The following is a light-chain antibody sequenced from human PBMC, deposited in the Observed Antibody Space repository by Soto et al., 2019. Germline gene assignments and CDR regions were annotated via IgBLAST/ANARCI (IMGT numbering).Light chain of an antibody. V-gene: IGKV3-20*01. Sequence: EIVLTQSPRTLSLSPGERATLSCSASQSVSSNNLAWLRQKPGQAPRLLIYGASSRATDIPDRFSGSGSGTDFTLTISRLEPEDFAVYYCQQYGGSPWSFGQGTKVDIK. J-gene: IGKJ1*01. CDR3: QQYGGSPWS. CDR2: GAS. CDR1: QSVSSNN.